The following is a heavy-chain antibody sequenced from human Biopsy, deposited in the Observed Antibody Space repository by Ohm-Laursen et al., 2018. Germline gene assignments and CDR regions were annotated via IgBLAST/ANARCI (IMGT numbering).Heavy chain of an antibody. V-gene: IGHV1-69*10. D-gene: IGHD3-3*01. CDR1: GGTFSNYA. J-gene: IGHJ4*02. CDR2: IIAVSGLV. CDR3: ATPFQYYDSWGGYPPFDH. Sequence: LVKVSCNASGGTFSNYAISWVRQAPGEGLEWMGGIIAVSGLVNYAPKFQGRVSITADKSTTTAYMELSNLKSEDTAVYYCATPFQYYDSWGGYPPFDHWGQGTLVTVSS.